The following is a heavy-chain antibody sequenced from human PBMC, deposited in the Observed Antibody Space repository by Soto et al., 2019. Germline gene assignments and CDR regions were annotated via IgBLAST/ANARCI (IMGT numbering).Heavy chain of an antibody. J-gene: IGHJ4*02. CDR3: ARVYDFWSGYSPFGY. V-gene: IGHV3-48*02. CDR2: ISSSSSTI. CDR1: GFTFSSYS. D-gene: IGHD3-3*01. Sequence: LRLSCAASGFTFSSYSMNWVRQAPGKGLEWVSYISSSSSTIYYADSVKGRFTISRDNAKNSLYLQMNSLRDEDTAVYYCARVYDFWSGYSPFGYWGQGTLVTVSS.